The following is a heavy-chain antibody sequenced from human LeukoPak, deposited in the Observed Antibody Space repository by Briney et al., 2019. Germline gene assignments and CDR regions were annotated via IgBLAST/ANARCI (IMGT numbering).Heavy chain of an antibody. CDR2: MNPNSGNT. Sequence: GASVKVSCKASGYTFTSYDINWVRQATGQGLEWMGWMNPNSGNTGYAQKLQGRVAMTTDTSTSTAYMELRSLRSDDTAVYYCARAISTLSEWLLLRMGAFDIWGQGTMVTVSS. V-gene: IGHV1-8*02. CDR3: ARAISTLSEWLLLRMGAFDI. D-gene: IGHD3-22*01. CDR1: GYTFTSYD. J-gene: IGHJ3*02.